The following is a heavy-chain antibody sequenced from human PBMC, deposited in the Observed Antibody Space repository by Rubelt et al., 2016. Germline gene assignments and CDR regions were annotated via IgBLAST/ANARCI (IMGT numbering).Heavy chain of an antibody. CDR1: GGSISSYS. D-gene: IGHD5-12*01. CDR3: ARAEYSGYDSVAFDI. V-gene: IGHV4-59*12. Sequence: QVRLQESGPGLVKPSETLSLTCTVSGGSISSYSWSWIRQPPGKGLEWIGYIYYSGSTYYNPSLKSRVTISVDTSKNQFSLKLSSVTAADTAVYYCARAEYSGYDSVAFDIWGQGTMVTVSS. CDR2: IYYSGST. J-gene: IGHJ3*02.